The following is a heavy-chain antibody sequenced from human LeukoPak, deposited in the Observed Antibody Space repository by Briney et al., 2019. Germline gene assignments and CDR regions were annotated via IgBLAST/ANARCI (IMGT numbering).Heavy chain of an antibody. CDR3: ARRNTDIWGTYYYYYYMDV. CDR2: IYYSGST. J-gene: IGHJ6*03. D-gene: IGHD7-27*01. CDR1: GGSFSGYY. V-gene: IGHV4-59*01. Sequence: PSETLSLTCAVYGGSFSGYYWSWIRQPPGKGLEWIGYIYYSGSTNYNPSLKSRVTISVDTSKNQFSLKLSSATAADTAVYYCARRNTDIWGTYYYYYYMDVWGKGTTVTVSS.